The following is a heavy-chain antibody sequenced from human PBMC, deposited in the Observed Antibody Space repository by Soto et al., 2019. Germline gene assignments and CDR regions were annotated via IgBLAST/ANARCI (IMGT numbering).Heavy chain of an antibody. CDR1: GYTFTSYD. V-gene: IGHV1-8*01. CDR2: MNPNSGNT. Sequence: GASVKVSCKASGYTFTSYDINWVRQATGQGLEWMGWMNPNSGNTGYAQKFQGRVTMTRNTSISTAYMELSSLRSEDTAVYYCARERLYITPNWFDPWGQGTLVTVSS. D-gene: IGHD1-20*01. J-gene: IGHJ5*02. CDR3: ARERLYITPNWFDP.